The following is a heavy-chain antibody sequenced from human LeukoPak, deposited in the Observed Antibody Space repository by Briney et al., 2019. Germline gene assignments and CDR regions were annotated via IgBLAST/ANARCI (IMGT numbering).Heavy chain of an antibody. CDR1: GGSFSGYY. V-gene: IGHV4-34*01. CDR3: ARKTTVSYAFDI. J-gene: IGHJ3*02. D-gene: IGHD4-11*01. Sequence: PSETLSLTCAVYGGSFSGYYWSWIRQPPGKGLEWIGEINHSGSTNYNPSLKSRVTISVDTSKNQFSLKLSSVTAADTAVYYCARKTTVSYAFDIWGQGTMVTVSS. CDR2: INHSGST.